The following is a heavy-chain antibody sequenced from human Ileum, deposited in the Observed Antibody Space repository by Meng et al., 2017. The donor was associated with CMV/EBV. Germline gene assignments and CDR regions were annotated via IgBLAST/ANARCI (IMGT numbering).Heavy chain of an antibody. J-gene: IGHJ4*02. D-gene: IGHD6-19*01. CDR2: INSDGSST. CDR1: GFTFSSYW. Sequence: GESLKISCAASGFTFSSYWMHWVRQAPGKGLVWVSRINSDGSSTSYADSVKGRFTISRDNAKNTLYLQMNSLRAEDTAVYYCARDSGWYDYFDYWGQGALVTVSS. V-gene: IGHV3-74*01. CDR3: ARDSGWYDYFDY.